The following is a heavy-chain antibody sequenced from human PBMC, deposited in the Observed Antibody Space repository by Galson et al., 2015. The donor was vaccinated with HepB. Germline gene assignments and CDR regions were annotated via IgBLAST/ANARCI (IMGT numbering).Heavy chain of an antibody. V-gene: IGHV1-69*13. Sequence: SVKVSCKASGGTFSSYAISWVRQAPGQGLEWMGGIIPIFGTANYAQKFQGRVTITADESTSTAYMELSSLRSEDTAVYYCARALSPYDFWSGYYTSSYYGMDVWGQGTTVTVSS. CDR2: IIPIFGTA. J-gene: IGHJ6*02. CDR3: ARALSPYDFWSGYYTSSYYGMDV. CDR1: GGTFSSYA. D-gene: IGHD3-3*01.